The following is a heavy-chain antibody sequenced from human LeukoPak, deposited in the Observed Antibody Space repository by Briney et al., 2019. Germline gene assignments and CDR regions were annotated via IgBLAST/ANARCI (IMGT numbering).Heavy chain of an antibody. Sequence: GGSLRLSCAASGITFDDYAMHWVRQAPGKGLEWVSGISWNSGSIGYTDSVKGRFTISRDNAKNSLYLQMNSLRAEDTALYYCAKDWHYYYDSSGYLEYWGQGTLVTVSS. CDR3: AKDWHYYYDSSGYLEY. D-gene: IGHD3-22*01. J-gene: IGHJ4*02. V-gene: IGHV3-9*01. CDR2: ISWNSGSI. CDR1: GITFDDYA.